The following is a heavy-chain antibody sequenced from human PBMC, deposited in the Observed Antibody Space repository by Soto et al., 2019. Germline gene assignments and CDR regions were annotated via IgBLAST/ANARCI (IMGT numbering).Heavy chain of an antibody. D-gene: IGHD3-3*01. CDR2: ISAYNGNT. Sequence: GASVKVCCKASGYTFTSYGISWVRQAPGQGLEWMGWISAYNGNTNYAQKLQGRVTMTTDTSTSTAYMELRSLRSDDTAVYYCARVTIFDYYYYMDVWGKGTTVTVSS. CDR3: ARVTIFDYYYYMDV. J-gene: IGHJ6*03. CDR1: GYTFTSYG. V-gene: IGHV1-18*01.